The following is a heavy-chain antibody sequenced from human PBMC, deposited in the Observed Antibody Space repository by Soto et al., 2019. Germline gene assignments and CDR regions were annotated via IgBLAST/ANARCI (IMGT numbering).Heavy chain of an antibody. CDR3: VRAKGEGRSWIDAFDI. Sequence: SETLSLTCTVSGDSLSYYYWSWIRQPPGKGLEWIGYIYYSGSTNYNPSLKSRVTISVDTSNNQFSLKLTSVTAADTAVYYCVRAKGEGRSWIDAFDIWGQGTMVTVSS. J-gene: IGHJ3*02. CDR2: IYYSGST. V-gene: IGHV4-59*01. D-gene: IGHD6-13*01. CDR1: GDSLSYYY.